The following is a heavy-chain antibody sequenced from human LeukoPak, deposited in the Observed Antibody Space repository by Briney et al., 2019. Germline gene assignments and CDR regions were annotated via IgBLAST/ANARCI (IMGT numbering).Heavy chain of an antibody. V-gene: IGHV3-74*01. Sequence: GGSLRLSCAASGFTFSRYWMHWVRQAPGKGLVWVSRIKSDGSTNYADSVEGRFTISRDNAKNTVSLQMNSLRAEDTGVYYCARAPAEIGGYYPEYFRHWGQGTLVTVSS. J-gene: IGHJ1*01. D-gene: IGHD3-22*01. CDR1: GFTFSRYW. CDR3: ARAPAEIGGYYPEYFRH. CDR2: IKSDGST.